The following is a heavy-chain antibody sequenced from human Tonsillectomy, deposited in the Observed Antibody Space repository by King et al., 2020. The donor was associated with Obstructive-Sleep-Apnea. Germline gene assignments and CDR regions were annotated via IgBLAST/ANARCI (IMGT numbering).Heavy chain of an antibody. CDR2: IYNSGSF. CDR1: GGSISSGGYY. V-gene: IGHV4-31*03. D-gene: IGHD3-10*01. Sequence: MQLQESGPGLVKPSQTLSLTCTFSGGSISSGGYYWSWIRQHPGKGLEWIGHIYNSGSFYYNTSLQSRLTISVDTSPNQFSLKLNCLTAADTAVYYCGRGPSRGSWRIWYFDLWGRGTLVTVSS. CDR3: GRGPSRGSWRIWYFDL. J-gene: IGHJ2*01.